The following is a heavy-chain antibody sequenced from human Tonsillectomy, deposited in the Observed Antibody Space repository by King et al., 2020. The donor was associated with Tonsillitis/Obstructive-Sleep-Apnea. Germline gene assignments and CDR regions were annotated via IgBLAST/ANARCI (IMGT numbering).Heavy chain of an antibody. J-gene: IGHJ4*02. CDR2: ISSSSSYI. CDR1: GFTFSSYS. CDR3: AREVTDDTDFDF. Sequence: QLVQSGGGLVKPGGSLRLSCAASGFTFSSYSMNWVRQAPGKGLEWVSSISSSSSYIYYADSVKGRFTISRDNAENSLYLQMNSLRAEDSAVYYCAREVTDDTDFDFWGQGTLVTVSS. D-gene: IGHD2-21*02. V-gene: IGHV3-21*01.